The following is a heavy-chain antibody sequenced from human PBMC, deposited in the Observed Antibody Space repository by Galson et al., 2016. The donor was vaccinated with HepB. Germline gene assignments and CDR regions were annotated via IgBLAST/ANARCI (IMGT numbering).Heavy chain of an antibody. Sequence: SLRLSCAASGLSFGTYSMTWVRQPPGQGLQWVSSICAAGGTTYFAESVKGRFTTSRDNSKNELYLQMTGLRAEDTALYYCAKGGVMTTPIDYWGQGTLVTVSA. D-gene: IGHD2-21*01. CDR1: GLSFGTYS. J-gene: IGHJ4*02. V-gene: IGHV3-23*01. CDR2: ICAAGGTT. CDR3: AKGGVMTTPIDY.